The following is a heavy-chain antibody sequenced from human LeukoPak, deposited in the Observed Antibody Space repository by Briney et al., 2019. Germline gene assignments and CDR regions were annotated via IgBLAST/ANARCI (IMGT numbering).Heavy chain of an antibody. CDR2: ISSSSSYI. Sequence: GGSLRLSCAASGFTFSSYSMNWVRQAPGKGLEWVSSISSSSSYIYYADSVKGRFTISRDNAKNSLYLQMNSLRAEDTAVYYCAKLGYCSSSSCYGPFDDWGQGALVTVSS. CDR3: AKLGYCSSSSCYGPFDD. D-gene: IGHD2-2*01. V-gene: IGHV3-21*04. J-gene: IGHJ4*02. CDR1: GFTFSSYS.